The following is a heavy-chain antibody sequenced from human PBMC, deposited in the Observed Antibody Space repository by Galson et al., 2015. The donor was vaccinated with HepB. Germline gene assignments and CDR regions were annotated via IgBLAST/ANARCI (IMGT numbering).Heavy chain of an antibody. D-gene: IGHD2-15*01. CDR2: TYYRAKWYT. CDR3: ARVAGTIYYYAMDV. V-gene: IGHV6-1*01. J-gene: IGHJ6*02. CDR1: GDSVSSNSAA. Sequence: CAISGDSVSSNSAAWNWIRHSPSRGLEWLGRTYYRAKWYTDYGVSVKSRITINPDTSKNQLSLQLTSVTPEDTAVYYCARVAGTIYYYAMDVWGQGTTVIVSS.